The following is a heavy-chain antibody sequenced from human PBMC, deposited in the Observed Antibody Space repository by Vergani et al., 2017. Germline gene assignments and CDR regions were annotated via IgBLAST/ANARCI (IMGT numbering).Heavy chain of an antibody. CDR3: AKDRPRDWETPLCLFDY. V-gene: IGHV3-23*04. CDR2: ISASGGST. Sequence: AQLVQSGAEVKKPGASVKVSCKASGYTFTSYGISWVRQAPGKGLECVSGISASGGSTHYTDSVKGRFIISRDIYKNTLYQQMGSLRADEAAVYYCAKDRPRDWETPLCLFDYWGQGTLVAVSS. D-gene: IGHD3/OR15-3a*01. CDR1: GYTFTSYG. J-gene: IGHJ4*02.